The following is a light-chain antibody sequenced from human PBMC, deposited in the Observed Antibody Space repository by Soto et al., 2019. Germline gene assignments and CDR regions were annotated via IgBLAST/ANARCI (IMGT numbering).Light chain of an antibody. Sequence: DIQLTQSPSFLSASVGDRVTITCRASQGSRSYLAWYQQKPGKAPKLLIYAASTLQSGVPSRFSGSGYGTEFTHTISSLQPEDFAAYYCQQLNSYPWTFGQGTKVEIK. CDR1: QGSRSY. J-gene: IGKJ1*01. CDR3: QQLNSYPWT. V-gene: IGKV1-9*01. CDR2: AAS.